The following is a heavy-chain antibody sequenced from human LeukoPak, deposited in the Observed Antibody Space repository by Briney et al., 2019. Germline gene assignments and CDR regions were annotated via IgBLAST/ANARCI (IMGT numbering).Heavy chain of an antibody. CDR3: ASGDSSSWYLMGY. Sequence: PGGSLRLSCAASGFTFDDYGMSWVRQAPGKGLEWVSGINWNGGSTGYADSVKGRFTISRDNAKNSLYLQMNSLRAEDTAVYYCASGDSSSWYLMGYWGQGTLVTVSS. D-gene: IGHD6-13*01. CDR2: INWNGGST. CDR1: GFTFDDYG. V-gene: IGHV3-20*04. J-gene: IGHJ4*02.